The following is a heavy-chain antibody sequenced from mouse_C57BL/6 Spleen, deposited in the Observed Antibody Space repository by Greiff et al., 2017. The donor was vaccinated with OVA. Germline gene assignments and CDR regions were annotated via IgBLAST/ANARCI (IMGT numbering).Heavy chain of an antibody. D-gene: IGHD1-1*01. J-gene: IGHJ2*01. CDR2: ISSGSSTI. Sequence: DVKLVESGGGLVKPGGSLKLSCAASGFTFSDYGMHWVRQAPEKGLEWVAYISSGSSTIYYADTVKGRFTISRDNAKNTLFLQMTSLRSEDTAMYYCARSYYYGAYYFDYWGQGTTLTVSS. CDR3: ARSYYYGAYYFDY. V-gene: IGHV5-17*01. CDR1: GFTFSDYG.